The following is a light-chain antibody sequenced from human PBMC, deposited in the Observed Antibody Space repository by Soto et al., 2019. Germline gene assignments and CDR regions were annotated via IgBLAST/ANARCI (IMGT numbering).Light chain of an antibody. CDR1: SSNIGRNT. J-gene: IGLJ2*01. Sequence: QSVLTQPPSASGTPGQRVTISCSGSSSNIGRNTVNWYQQLPGTAPKLLIHGNNQRPSGVPDLFSGSKSGTAASLAISGLQSEDEADYYCATWDDSLNGPVFGGGTKLTVL. CDR2: GNN. V-gene: IGLV1-44*01. CDR3: ATWDDSLNGPV.